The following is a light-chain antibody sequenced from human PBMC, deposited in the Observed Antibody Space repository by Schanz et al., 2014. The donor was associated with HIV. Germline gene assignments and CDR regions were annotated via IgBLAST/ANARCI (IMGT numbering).Light chain of an antibody. CDR3: QQYYRTPLT. J-gene: IGKJ4*01. Sequence: DIVMTQSPDSLAVSLGERVTINCKSSQSVLYSSNNKNYLAWYRQKPGQPPKLLIYWASTRESGVPDRFSGSGSGTDFTLTISSLQAEDVAVYYCQQYYRTPLTFGGGTKVESK. CDR2: WAS. CDR1: QSVLYSSNNKNY. V-gene: IGKV4-1*01.